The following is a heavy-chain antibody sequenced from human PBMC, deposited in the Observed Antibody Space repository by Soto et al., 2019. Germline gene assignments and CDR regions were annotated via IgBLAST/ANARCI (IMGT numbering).Heavy chain of an antibody. J-gene: IGHJ4*02. CDR2: ISAYNGNT. CDR1: GYTFTSYG. CDR3: ARETHRVWVGATGY. V-gene: IGHV1-18*01. Sequence: QVQLVQSGAEVKKPGASVKVSCKASGYTFTSYGISWVRQAPGQGLEWMVWISAYNGNTNYAQKLKGRVTMTTDTPTSTAYMELRSLRSDDTAVYYCARETHRVWVGATGYWGQGTLVTVSS. D-gene: IGHD1-26*01.